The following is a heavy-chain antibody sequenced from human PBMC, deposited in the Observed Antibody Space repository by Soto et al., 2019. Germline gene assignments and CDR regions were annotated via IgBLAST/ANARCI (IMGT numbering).Heavy chain of an antibody. V-gene: IGHV4-30-2*01. CDR3: ARIPGA. CDR2: IYHSVST. J-gene: IGHJ5*02. Sequence: SETLSLTCAVSGGSISSGGYSWSWIRQPPGKGLEWIGYIYHSVSTYYNPSLKSRVTISVDRSKSQSSLKLSFVTAAETAVYFCARIPGAWGQGTLVTVSS. D-gene: IGHD2-21*01. CDR1: GGSISSGGYS.